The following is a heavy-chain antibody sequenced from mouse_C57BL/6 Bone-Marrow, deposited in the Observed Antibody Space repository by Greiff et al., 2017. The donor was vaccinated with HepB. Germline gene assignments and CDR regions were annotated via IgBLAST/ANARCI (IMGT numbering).Heavy chain of an antibody. CDR3: ARSITTVRAY. D-gene: IGHD1-1*01. CDR1: GFSLTSYG. V-gene: IGHV2-2*01. Sequence: VKLMESGPGLVQPSQSLSITCTVSGFSLTSYGIHWVRQSPGKGLEWLGVIWSGGSTDYNAAFISRLSISKDNSKSQVFFKMNSLQADDTAIYYCARSITTVRAYWGQGTLVTVSA. CDR2: IWSGGST. J-gene: IGHJ3*01.